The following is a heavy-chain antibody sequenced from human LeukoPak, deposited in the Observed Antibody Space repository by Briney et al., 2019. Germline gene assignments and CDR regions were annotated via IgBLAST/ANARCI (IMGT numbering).Heavy chain of an antibody. CDR2: INGDGITT. CDR1: GFTFSSYW. J-gene: IGHJ4*02. CDR3: ARVARDGYNYFDY. Sequence: GGSLRLSCAASGFTFSSYWMHWVRQAPGKGLVWVSRINGDGITTTYADSVKGRFTISRDNAKNTLYLQMNSLRAEDTAVYYCARVARDGYNYFDYWGQGTLVTVSS. V-gene: IGHV3-74*03. D-gene: IGHD5-24*01.